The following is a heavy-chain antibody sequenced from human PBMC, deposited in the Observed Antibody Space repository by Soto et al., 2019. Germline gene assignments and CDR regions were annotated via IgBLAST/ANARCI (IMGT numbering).Heavy chain of an antibody. J-gene: IGHJ6*02. D-gene: IGHD5-18*01. V-gene: IGHV1-18*01. CDR1: GYTFTSYG. CDR3: ARVKYSPPYYYYSGMDV. Sequence: QVQLVQSGAEVKKPGASVKVSCKASGYTFTSYGISWVRQAPGQGLEWMGWISAYNGNTNYAQKLQGRVTTTTDTSTSTAYMELRSLRPDDTAVYYCARVKYSPPYYYYSGMDVWGQGTTVTVSS. CDR2: ISAYNGNT.